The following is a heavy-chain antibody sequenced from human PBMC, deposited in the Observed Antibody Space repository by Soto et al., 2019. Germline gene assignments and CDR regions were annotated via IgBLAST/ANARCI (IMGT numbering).Heavy chain of an antibody. CDR1: GGSISGYY. CDR2: IYYSGST. D-gene: IGHD4-17*01. Sequence: PSETLSLTCPVSGGSISGYYWSWIRQPPGKGLEWIGYIYYSGSTNYNPSLKSRVTISVDTSKNQFSLRLSSVTAADTAVYYCARDSGYGDPFDYWGQGTLVTVSS. V-gene: IGHV4-59*01. J-gene: IGHJ4*02. CDR3: ARDSGYGDPFDY.